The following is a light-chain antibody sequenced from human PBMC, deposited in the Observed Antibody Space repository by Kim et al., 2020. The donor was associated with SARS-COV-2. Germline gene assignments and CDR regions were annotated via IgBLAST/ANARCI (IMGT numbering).Light chain of an antibody. Sequence: PGRTARITWWGDKLGDKYACGYQQKPGRSPVRVTNEENTGPSGIPERFSGSNPGNTATLTISGTQAMDEPDYYCQAGDGRTAVFGGGTQLTVL. V-gene: IGLV3-1*01. CDR3: QAGDGRTAV. CDR2: EEN. CDR1: KLGDKY. J-gene: IGLJ2*01.